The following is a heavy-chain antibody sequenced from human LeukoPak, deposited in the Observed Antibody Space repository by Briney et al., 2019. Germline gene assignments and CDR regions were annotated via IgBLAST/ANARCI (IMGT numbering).Heavy chain of an antibody. CDR3: SRDGGRDSGSYYEDY. V-gene: IGHV4-34*01. CDR1: GGSFSGYY. J-gene: IGHJ4*02. Sequence: SETLSLTCAVYGGSFSGYYWSWIRQPPGKCLEWMGEINHSGSTNYNRSLKSRVTISVDTSKNQFSLKLSSVTAADTAVYYCSRDGGRDSGSYYEDYWGQGTLVTVSS. D-gene: IGHD1-26*01. CDR2: INHSGST.